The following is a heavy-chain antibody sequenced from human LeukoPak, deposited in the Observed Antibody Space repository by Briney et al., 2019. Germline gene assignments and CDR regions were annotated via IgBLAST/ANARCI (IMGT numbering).Heavy chain of an antibody. V-gene: IGHV3-48*03. D-gene: IGHD5-24*01. Sequence: GGSLRLSCAASGFTFSSYEMNWVRQAPGKGLEWVSYISSSGSTIYYADSVKGRFTISRDNAKNSLSLQMNSLRAEDTAVYYCARVGDGYNFHYFDYWGQGTLVTVSS. CDR2: ISSSGSTI. CDR1: GFTFSSYE. CDR3: ARVGDGYNFHYFDY. J-gene: IGHJ4*02.